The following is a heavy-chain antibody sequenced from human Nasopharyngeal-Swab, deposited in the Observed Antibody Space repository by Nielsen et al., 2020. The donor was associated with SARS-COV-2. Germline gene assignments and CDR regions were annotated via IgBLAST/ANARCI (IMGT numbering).Heavy chain of an antibody. CDR1: GYTFTGYY. V-gene: IGHV1-2*04. Sequence: ASVKVSCKASGYTFTGYYMHWVRQAPGQGLEWMGWINPNSGGTNYAQKFQGWVTMTRDTSASTAYMELSSLRSEDTAVYYCARSLHIATAHDYWGQGTLVTVSS. CDR3: ARSLHIATAHDY. CDR2: INPNSGGT. J-gene: IGHJ4*02. D-gene: IGHD2-21*01.